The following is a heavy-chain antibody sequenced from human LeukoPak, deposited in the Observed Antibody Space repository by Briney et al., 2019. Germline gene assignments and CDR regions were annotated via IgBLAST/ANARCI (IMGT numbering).Heavy chain of an antibody. CDR3: ARASRIAAGGKDY. D-gene: IGHD6-13*01. CDR2: INHSGET. J-gene: IGHJ4*02. Sequence: SETLSLTCTVSGASISTIAYYWGWIRQPPGKGLEWIGSINHSGETYCNPSLKSRVTISVYTSKNQFSLKLNSVTAADTAVYYCARASRIAAGGKDYWGQGTLVTVSS. CDR1: GASISTIAYY. V-gene: IGHV4-39*07.